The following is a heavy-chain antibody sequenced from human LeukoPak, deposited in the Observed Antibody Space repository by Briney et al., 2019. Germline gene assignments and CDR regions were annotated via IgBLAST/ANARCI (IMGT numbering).Heavy chain of an antibody. CDR2: IYYSGST. D-gene: IGHD4-17*01. Sequence: PSETLSLTCTVCGGSISSYYWTWIRQPPGKGLEWIGYIYYSGSTNYNPSLKSRVTISVDTYKHQFSLKLSSVTAADTAVYYCARGVITVTTFYYYYYMDVWGKGNTVTVSS. CDR1: GGSISSYY. V-gene: IGHV4-59*12. J-gene: IGHJ6*03. CDR3: ARGVITVTTFYYYYYMDV.